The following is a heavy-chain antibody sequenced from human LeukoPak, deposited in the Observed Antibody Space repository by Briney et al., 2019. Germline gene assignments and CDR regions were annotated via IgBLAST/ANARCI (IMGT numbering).Heavy chain of an antibody. CDR3: ARWDIVVVPAAMPLFDDILTGPEPYYGMDV. D-gene: IGHD2-2*01. Sequence: SQTLSLTCTVSGGSISSGGYYWSWIRQHPGKGLEWIGYIYYSGSTYYNPSLKSRVTISVDTSKNQFSLKLSSVTAADTAVYYCARWDIVVVPAAMPLFDDILTGPEPYYGMDVWGQGTTVTVSS. CDR1: GGSISSGGYY. CDR2: IYYSGST. V-gene: IGHV4-31*03. J-gene: IGHJ6*02.